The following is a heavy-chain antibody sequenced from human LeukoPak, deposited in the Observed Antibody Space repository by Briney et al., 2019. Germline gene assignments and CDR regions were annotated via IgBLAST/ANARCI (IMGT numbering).Heavy chain of an antibody. CDR3: ATYYYDSSGYPFDY. CDR1: GFTFSSYS. D-gene: IGHD3-22*01. V-gene: IGHV3-21*01. CDR2: ISSSSSYI. J-gene: IGHJ4*02. Sequence: PGGSLRLSCAASGFTFSSYSMNWVRQAPGKGLEWVSSISSSSSYICYAESVKGRFTISRDNAKNSLYMQMNSLRAEDTAVYYCATYYYDSSGYPFDYWGQGTLVTVSS.